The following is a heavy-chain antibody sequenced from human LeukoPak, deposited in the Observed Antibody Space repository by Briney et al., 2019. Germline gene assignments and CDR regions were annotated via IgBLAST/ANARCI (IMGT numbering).Heavy chain of an antibody. CDR3: ARGAVLWFRPKLYYYYMDV. V-gene: IGHV4-34*01. Sequence: SETLSLTCAVYGGSFSGDYWSWIRQPPGRGLEWIGEINHSGSTNYNPSLKSRVTISVDTSKNQFSLKLSSVTAADTAVYYCARGAVLWFRPKLYYYYMDVWGEGTTVTVSS. D-gene: IGHD3-10*01. CDR2: INHSGST. J-gene: IGHJ6*03. CDR1: GGSFSGDY.